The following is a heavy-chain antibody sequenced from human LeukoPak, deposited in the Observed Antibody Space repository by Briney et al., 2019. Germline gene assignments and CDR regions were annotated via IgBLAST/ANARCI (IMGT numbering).Heavy chain of an antibody. J-gene: IGHJ4*02. CDR3: ARVPSMVRGVIDY. CDR2: ISGSGGST. D-gene: IGHD3-10*01. CDR1: GFTFSSYT. V-gene: IGHV3-23*01. Sequence: GGSLRLSCAASGFTFSSYTMIWVRQAPGKGLEWVSGISGSGGSTYYAESVKGRFTISRDNSKNTLYLQMNSLRAEDTAVYYCARVPSMVRGVIDYWGQGTLVTVSS.